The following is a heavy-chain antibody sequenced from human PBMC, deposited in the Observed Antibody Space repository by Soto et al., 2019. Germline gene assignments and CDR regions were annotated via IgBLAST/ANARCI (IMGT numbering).Heavy chain of an antibody. V-gene: IGHV1-18*01. CDR2: IRAHSGNT. Sequence: QVQLVQSGAEVKKPGASVKVSCKASGYTFTSYGVSWSRQAPGQGLEWMGWIRAHSGNTNYAQKFQGRGTMTTNTSTNTAFLGLSSLTYDDTAVYYCARDDHIYVATTETGDAFDIWGQGTMVTVSS. D-gene: IGHD1-26*01. CDR3: ARDDHIYVATTETGDAFDI. CDR1: GYTFTSYG. J-gene: IGHJ3*02.